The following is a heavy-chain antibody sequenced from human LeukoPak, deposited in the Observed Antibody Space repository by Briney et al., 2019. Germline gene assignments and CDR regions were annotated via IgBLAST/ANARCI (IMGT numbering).Heavy chain of an antibody. CDR1: GFTFSSYG. D-gene: IGHD6-13*01. V-gene: IGHV3-30*18. CDR3: AKSRDISSWYAPGDF. CDR2: ISYDGSHK. J-gene: IGHJ4*02. Sequence: GRSLRLSCAASGFTFSSYGMHSVRQAPGKGLEWVAVISYDGSHKHYADSVKGRFTVSRDNSKNTLYLQMNSLRAEDTAVYYCAKSRDISSWYAPGDFWGQGTLVTVSS.